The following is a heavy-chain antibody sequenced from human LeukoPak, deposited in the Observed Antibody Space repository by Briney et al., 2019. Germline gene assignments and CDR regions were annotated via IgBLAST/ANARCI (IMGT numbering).Heavy chain of an antibody. CDR3: ARGYNYGDYFDY. Sequence: PSGTLSLTCAVSGGSISSSNWWSWVRQPPGKGLEWIGEIYHSGSTNYNPSLMSRVTISVDKSKNQFSLKLSSVTAADTAVYYCARGYNYGDYFDYWGQGTRVTVSS. J-gene: IGHJ4*02. CDR1: GGSISSSNW. D-gene: IGHD1-20*01. CDR2: IYHSGST. V-gene: IGHV4-4*02.